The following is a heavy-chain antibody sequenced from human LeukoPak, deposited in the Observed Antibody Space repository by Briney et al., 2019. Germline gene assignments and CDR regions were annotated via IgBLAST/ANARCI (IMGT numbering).Heavy chain of an antibody. CDR3: ARDRLVFFGVNNHFDY. Sequence: PGRSLRLSCAASGFTFSSYAMRWVRQAPGKGLEWVAVISHDGNNNYYADSVKGRFSVSRDKSKNTLYLQMNSLRAEDTAVYYCARDRLVFFGVNNHFDYWGQGTLVTVSS. CDR2: ISHDGNNN. D-gene: IGHD3-3*01. V-gene: IGHV3-30*04. J-gene: IGHJ4*02. CDR1: GFTFSSYA.